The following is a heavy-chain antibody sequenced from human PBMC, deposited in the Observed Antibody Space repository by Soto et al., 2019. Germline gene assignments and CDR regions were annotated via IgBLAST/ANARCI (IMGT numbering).Heavy chain of an antibody. Sequence: GGSLRLSCAASGFTFSSYAMHWVRQAPGKGLEWVAVISYDGSNKYYADSVKGRFTISRDNSKNTLYLQMNSLRAEDTAVYYCARELHYDILTGLIDYWGQGTLVTVSS. J-gene: IGHJ4*02. CDR1: GFTFSSYA. V-gene: IGHV3-30-3*01. CDR2: ISYDGSNK. D-gene: IGHD3-9*01. CDR3: ARELHYDILTGLIDY.